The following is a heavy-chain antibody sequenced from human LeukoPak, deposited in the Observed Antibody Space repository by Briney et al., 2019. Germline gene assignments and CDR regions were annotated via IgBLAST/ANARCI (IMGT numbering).Heavy chain of an antibody. CDR2: INHSGST. CDR3: ARDSSGSYYFDY. J-gene: IGHJ4*02. CDR1: GGSFSGYY. Sequence: PSETLSLTCAVCGGSFSGYYWSWIRQPPGKGLEWIGEINHSGSTNYNPSLKSRVTISVDTSKNQFSLKLSSVTAADTAVYYCARDSSGSYYFDYWGQGTLVTVSS. V-gene: IGHV4-34*01. D-gene: IGHD1-26*01.